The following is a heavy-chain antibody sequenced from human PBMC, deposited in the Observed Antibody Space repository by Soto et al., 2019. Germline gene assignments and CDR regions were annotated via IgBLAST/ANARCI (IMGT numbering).Heavy chain of an antibody. J-gene: IGHJ4*02. D-gene: IGHD2-21*02. Sequence: SETLSLTCTVSGGSISSGGYYWSWIRQHPGKGLEWIGYIYYSGSTYYNPSLKSRVTISVDTSKNQFSLKLSSVTAADTAVYYCARVIRLAYCGGDCYSWFDYWGQGTLVTVSS. CDR1: GGSISSGGYY. CDR3: ARVIRLAYCGGDCYSWFDY. V-gene: IGHV4-31*03. CDR2: IYYSGST.